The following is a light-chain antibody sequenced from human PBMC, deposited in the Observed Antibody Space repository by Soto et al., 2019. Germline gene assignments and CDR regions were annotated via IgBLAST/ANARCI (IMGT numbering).Light chain of an antibody. J-gene: IGLJ2*01. CDR3: CSYAGSKSYVV. Sequence: QSALTQPASVSGSPGQSITLSCTATSSDVGSYSFVSWFQHHPGKAPKLMIYEGTKRASGVSDRFSGSKSGNTASLTISGLQAEDEADYYCCSYAGSKSYVVFGGGTKLTVL. CDR1: SSDVGSYSF. CDR2: EGT. V-gene: IGLV2-23*01.